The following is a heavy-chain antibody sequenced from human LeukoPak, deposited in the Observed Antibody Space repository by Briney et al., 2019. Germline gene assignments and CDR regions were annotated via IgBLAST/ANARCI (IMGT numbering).Heavy chain of an antibody. D-gene: IGHD3-22*01. CDR1: GFTFSSYA. CDR2: ISYDGSNK. J-gene: IGHJ4*02. CDR3: ARDGSDSAGYYYAL. V-gene: IGHV3-30*04. Sequence: GGSLRLSCAASGFTFSSYAMHWVRQAPGKGLEWEAVISYDGSNKYYADSVKGRFTISRDNSKNTLYLQMNSLRAEDTAVYYCARDGSDSAGYYYALWGQGTLVTVSS.